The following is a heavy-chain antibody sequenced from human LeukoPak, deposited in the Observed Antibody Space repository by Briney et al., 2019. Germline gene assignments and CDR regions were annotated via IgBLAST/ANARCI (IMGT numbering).Heavy chain of an antibody. J-gene: IGHJ4*02. CDR1: GGSISNYY. CDR2: IHYTGST. Sequence: SETLSLTCTVSGGSISNYYWSWIRQSPGKGLECIGYIHYTGSTNYNPSLKSRVTISLDTSKNHFSLKLSSVTAADTAVYYCASGSYYFDYWGQGTLVTVSS. D-gene: IGHD3-10*01. CDR3: ASGSYYFDY. V-gene: IGHV4-59*01.